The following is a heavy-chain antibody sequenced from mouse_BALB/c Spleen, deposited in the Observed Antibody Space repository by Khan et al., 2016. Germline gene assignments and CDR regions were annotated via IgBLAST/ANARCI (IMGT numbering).Heavy chain of an antibody. Sequence: EVQLQESGPGLVKPSQSLSLTCTVTGYSITSDYAWNWIRQFPGNKLEWMGYIRYSGSTRSNPSLKSRIAITRDTSRNQFFLQLNSVTTEDTATYYGTSDGNSAPWFANWGQGTLVTVPA. J-gene: IGHJ3*01. CDR1: GYSITSDYA. CDR2: IRYSGST. D-gene: IGHD2-3*01. V-gene: IGHV3-2*02. CDR3: TSDGNSAPWFAN.